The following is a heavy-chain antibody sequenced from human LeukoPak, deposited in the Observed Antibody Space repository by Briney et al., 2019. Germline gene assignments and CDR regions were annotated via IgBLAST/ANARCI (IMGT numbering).Heavy chain of an antibody. CDR1: GFSISNFW. J-gene: IGHJ4*02. CDR3: ARDPYSSSSPSDY. CDR2: IKQDGSVV. Sequence: GGSLRLSCAASGFSISNFWMTWVRQSPGKGLEWVANIKQDGSVVRYVDSVKGRFTISRDNSKNTLYLQMNSLRAEDTAVYYCARDPYSSSSPSDYWGQGTLVTVSS. D-gene: IGHD6-13*01. V-gene: IGHV3-7*01.